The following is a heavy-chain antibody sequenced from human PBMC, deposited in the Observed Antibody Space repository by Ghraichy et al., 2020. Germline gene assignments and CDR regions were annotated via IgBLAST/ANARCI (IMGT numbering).Heavy chain of an antibody. CDR2: ISSSSSTI. CDR3: ASEGDYDDSSGYPPFDY. D-gene: IGHD3-22*01. J-gene: IGHJ4*02. CDR1: GFTFSSYS. V-gene: IGHV3-48*02. Sequence: GESLNISCAASGFTFSSYSMNWVRQAPGKGLEWVSYISSSSSTIYYADSVKGRFTISRDNAKNSLYLQMNSLRDEDTAVYYCASEGDYDDSSGYPPFDYWGQGTLVTVSS.